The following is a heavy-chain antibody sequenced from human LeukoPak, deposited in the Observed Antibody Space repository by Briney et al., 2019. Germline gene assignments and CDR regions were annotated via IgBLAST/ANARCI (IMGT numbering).Heavy chain of an antibody. J-gene: IGHJ4*02. D-gene: IGHD5-18*01. V-gene: IGHV4-59*01. Sequence: SETLSLTCTVSGGSISSYYWSWIRQPPGKGLEWIGYIYYSGSTNYNPSLKSRVTISVDTSKNQFSLKLSSVTAADTAVYYCARDPTGYRYGIDYWGQGTLVTVSS. CDR3: ARDPTGYRYGIDY. CDR1: GGSISSYY. CDR2: IYYSGST.